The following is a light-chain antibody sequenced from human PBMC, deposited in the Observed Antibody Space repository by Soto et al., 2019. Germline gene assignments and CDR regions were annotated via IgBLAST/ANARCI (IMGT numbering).Light chain of an antibody. CDR2: EVT. CDR1: SSDIGGYNF. CDR3: SSYRTMTTLV. J-gene: IGLJ2*01. Sequence: QSALTQPASVSGSPGQSITISCTGTSSDIGGYNFVSWYQQHPGKAPKLMIYEVTNRPSGISNRFSGSKSGNTASLTLSGVQPEDEADYYCSSYRTMTTLVFGGGTKLTVL. V-gene: IGLV2-14*01.